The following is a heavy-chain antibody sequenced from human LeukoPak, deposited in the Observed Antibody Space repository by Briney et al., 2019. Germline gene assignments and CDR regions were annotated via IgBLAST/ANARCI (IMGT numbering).Heavy chain of an antibody. CDR2: IIPIFGTA. J-gene: IGHJ4*02. CDR1: GGTFSSYA. V-gene: IGHV1-69*06. CDR3: ARVRDIAAAGDFDY. Sequence: SVKVSCKASGGTFSSYAISWVRQAPGQGLEWMGGIIPIFGTANYAQKFQGRVTITADKSTSTAYMELSSLRSEDTAVYYCARVRDIAAAGDFDYWGQGTLVTVSS. D-gene: IGHD6-13*01.